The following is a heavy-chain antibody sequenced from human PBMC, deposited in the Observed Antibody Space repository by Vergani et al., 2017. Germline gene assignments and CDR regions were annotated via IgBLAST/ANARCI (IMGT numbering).Heavy chain of an antibody. D-gene: IGHD5-18*01. V-gene: IGHV3-49*04. CDR3: SRGRGYSFCYSDY. CDR2: IRNKAYGGTT. CDR1: GFSFGDYA. Sequence: VQLVESGGGLVPPGRSLRLSCAASGFSFGDYAMTWVRQAPGKGLEWVAFIRNKAYGGTTEYAASVKGRFTISRDDSKRLAYLQLSGLKTEDTAVYFCSRGRGYSFCYSDYWGQGTLVTVSS. J-gene: IGHJ4*02.